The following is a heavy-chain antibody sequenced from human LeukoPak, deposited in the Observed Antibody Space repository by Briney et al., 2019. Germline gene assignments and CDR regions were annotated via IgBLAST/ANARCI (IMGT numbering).Heavy chain of an antibody. J-gene: IGHJ4*02. Sequence: GGSLRLSCVASGFTFSSYWMSWVRQAPGKGLEWVANIKQDGSEKYYVDSVKGRFTISRDNSKNTLYLQMNSLRAEDTAVYYCARAVGPYDYWGQGTLVTVSS. CDR1: GFTFSSYW. V-gene: IGHV3-7*02. CDR2: IKQDGSEK. D-gene: IGHD3-10*01. CDR3: ARAVGPYDY.